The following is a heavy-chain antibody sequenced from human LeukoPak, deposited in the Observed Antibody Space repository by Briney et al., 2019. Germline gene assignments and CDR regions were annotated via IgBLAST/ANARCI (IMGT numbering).Heavy chain of an antibody. J-gene: IGHJ4*02. CDR3: ARNYYEPTYDYYFDC. D-gene: IGHD1-26*01. V-gene: IGHV3-7*05. CDR1: GFTFSTYW. Sequence: GGSLRLSCVASGFTFSTYWMSWVRQAPGKGLEWVASIKQDGSEKYYVDSVKGRFTISRDNAKNSLYLQMNSLRAEDTALYYCARNYYEPTYDYYFDCWGQGTLVTVSS. CDR2: IKQDGSEK.